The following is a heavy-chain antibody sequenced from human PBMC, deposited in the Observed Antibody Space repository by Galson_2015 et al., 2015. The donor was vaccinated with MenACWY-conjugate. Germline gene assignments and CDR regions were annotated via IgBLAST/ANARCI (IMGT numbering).Heavy chain of an antibody. CDR1: GFTFSSYG. Sequence: SLRLSCAASGFTFSSYGMHWVRQAPGKGLEWVAVIWYDGSNKYYADSVKGRFTISRDNSKNTLYLQMNSLRAEDTAVYYCARHYDSSGYFDYWGQGTLVTVSS. CDR2: IWYDGSNK. CDR3: ARHYDSSGYFDY. V-gene: IGHV3-33*01. D-gene: IGHD3-22*01. J-gene: IGHJ4*02.